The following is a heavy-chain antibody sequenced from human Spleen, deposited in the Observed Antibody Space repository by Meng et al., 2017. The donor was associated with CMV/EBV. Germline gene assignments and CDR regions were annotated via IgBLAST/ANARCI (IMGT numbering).Heavy chain of an antibody. D-gene: IGHD2-21*01. J-gene: IGHJ4*02. Sequence: GGSLRLSCAASGFTFSSYEMNWVRQAPGKGLEWVSSISSSSSYIYYADSVKGRFTISRDNAKNSLYLQMNSLRAEDTAVYYCARDRDCGGDCYPSYFDYWGQGTLVTVSS. CDR2: ISSSSSYI. V-gene: IGHV3-21*01. CDR3: ARDRDCGGDCYPSYFDY. CDR1: GFTFSSYE.